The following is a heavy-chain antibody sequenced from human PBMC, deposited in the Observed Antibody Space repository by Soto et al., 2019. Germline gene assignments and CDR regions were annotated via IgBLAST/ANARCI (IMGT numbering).Heavy chain of an antibody. Sequence: QLQLQESGSGLVKPSQTLSLTCAVSGGSISIGDYSWSWIRQPPGKGLEWIGYIYHSGTTYYNPSLKSRVTMSGDRSRTEFSLKLRSVTAADTAVYLCAGVSPLPGDYYYFDFCGQGTLVSVS. CDR3: AGVSPLPGDYYYFDF. J-gene: IGHJ4*02. V-gene: IGHV4-30-2*01. D-gene: IGHD3-22*01. CDR1: GGSISIGDYS. CDR2: IYHSGTT.